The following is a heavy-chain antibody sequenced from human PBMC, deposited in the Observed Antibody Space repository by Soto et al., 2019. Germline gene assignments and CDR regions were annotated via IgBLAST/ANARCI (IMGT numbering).Heavy chain of an antibody. D-gene: IGHD5-12*01. J-gene: IGHJ6*02. CDR2: IIPIFGTA. CDR1: GGTFSSYA. CDR3: ASGVVATITFYYYYGMDV. Sequence: SVKVSCKASGGTFSSYAISWVRQAPGQGLEWMGGIIPIFGTANYAQKFQGRVTITADESTSTAYMELSSLRSEDTAVYYCASGVVATITFYYYYGMDVWGQGTTVTVSS. V-gene: IGHV1-69*13.